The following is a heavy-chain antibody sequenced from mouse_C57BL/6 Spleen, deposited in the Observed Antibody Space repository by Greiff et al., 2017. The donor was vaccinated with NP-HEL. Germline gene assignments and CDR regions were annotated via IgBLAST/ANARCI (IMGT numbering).Heavy chain of an antibody. D-gene: IGHD2-3*01. CDR2: IDPSDSET. CDR3: TRQGGIYDGYPFAY. J-gene: IGHJ3*01. Sequence: QVQLQQSGAELVRPGSSVKLSCKASGYTFTSYWMHWVKQRPIQGLEWIGNIDPSDSETHYNQKFKDKATLTVDKSSSTTYMQLSSLTSEDSAVYYCTRQGGIYDGYPFAYWGQGTLVTVSA. CDR1: GYTFTSYW. V-gene: IGHV1-52*01.